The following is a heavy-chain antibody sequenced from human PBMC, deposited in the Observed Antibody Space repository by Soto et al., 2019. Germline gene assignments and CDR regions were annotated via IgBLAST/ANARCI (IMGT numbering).Heavy chain of an antibody. CDR3: ARLSSSWGIYFDF. J-gene: IGHJ4*02. V-gene: IGHV4-39*01. CDR1: DGTISSRSYH. CDR2: IYYSGST. D-gene: IGHD6-13*01. Sequence: LELNPHPCTVSDGTISSRSYHWGCKRQPPGKGLEWIGSIYYSGSTYYNPSLKSRVTISVDTSKNQFSLRLSSVTAADTAVYYCARLSSSWGIYFDFWGKGTLVTVSS.